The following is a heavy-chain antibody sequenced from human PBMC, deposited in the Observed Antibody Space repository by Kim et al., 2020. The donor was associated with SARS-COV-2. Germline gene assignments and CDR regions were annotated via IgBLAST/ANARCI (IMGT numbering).Heavy chain of an antibody. CDR1: GFTFSSYS. D-gene: IGHD3-3*01. J-gene: IGHJ6*03. V-gene: IGHV3-21*01. CDR3: AREGTYYDFWSGYYSGGGYYYYYRDV. CDR2: ITSSSSYI. Sequence: GGSLRLSCAASGFTFSSYSMNWVRQAPGKGLEWVSSITSSSSYIYYADSVKGRFTISRDNAKNSLYLQMNSLRAEDTAVYYCAREGTYYDFWSGYYSGGGYYYYYRDVWGKGTPVTVSS.